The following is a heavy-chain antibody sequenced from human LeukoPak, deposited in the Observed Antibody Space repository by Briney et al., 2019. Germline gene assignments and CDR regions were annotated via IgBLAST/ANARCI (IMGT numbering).Heavy chain of an antibody. CDR3: AKGHLSILFPFDS. CDR1: GFTFNSYA. J-gene: IGHJ4*02. V-gene: IGHV3-23*01. D-gene: IGHD2-21*01. CDR2: ISGSGGDT. Sequence: GGSLRLSCAASGFTFNSYAMSWVRQAPGQGLEWVSGISGSGGDTYYAGSVKGRFTISRDNSKNALYLQMNSLRADDTAVYYCAKGHLSILFPFDSWGQGTLVTVSS.